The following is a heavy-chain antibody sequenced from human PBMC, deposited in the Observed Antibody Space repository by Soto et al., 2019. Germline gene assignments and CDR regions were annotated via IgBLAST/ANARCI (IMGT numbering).Heavy chain of an antibody. V-gene: IGHV3-49*04. CDR3: TRDILPYYDFWSGYYNYYGMDV. Sequence: GGSLRLSCAASGFRFSDAWMTWVRQVPGRGLEWVGFIRSKAYGGTTEYAASVKGRFTISRDDSKSIAYLQMNSLKTEDTAVYYCTRDILPYYDFWSGYYNYYGMDVWGQGTTVTVSS. CDR2: IRSKAYGGTT. J-gene: IGHJ6*02. CDR1: GFRFSDAW. D-gene: IGHD3-3*01.